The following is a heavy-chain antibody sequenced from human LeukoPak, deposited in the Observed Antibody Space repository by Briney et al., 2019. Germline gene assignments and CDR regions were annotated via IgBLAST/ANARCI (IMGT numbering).Heavy chain of an antibody. Sequence: GGSLRLSCAASGFTFSNYEMHWVRRAPGKGLEWVSYISSGGSTVYYADSVRGRFTVSRDNAKNSLYLQMSSLRAEDTAVYYCARGGSFVEYWGQGTLVSVSS. J-gene: IGHJ4*02. CDR2: ISSGGSTV. CDR1: GFTFSNYE. CDR3: ARGGSFVEY. D-gene: IGHD3-10*01. V-gene: IGHV3-48*03.